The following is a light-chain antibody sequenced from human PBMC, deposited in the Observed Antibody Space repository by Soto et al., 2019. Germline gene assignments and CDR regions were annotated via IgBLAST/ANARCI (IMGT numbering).Light chain of an antibody. CDR1: QSVSSNY. CDR2: DTS. CDR3: HLDGPSPCT. Sequence: EIVLTQSPGTLSLSPGDRATLSCRASQSVSSNYLAWYQQKPGQAPRLLIYDTSNRSTGIPDRFSGIGSGVDFTLTIVTREPVDFPVYNCHLDGPSPCTFGEGTNLEIK. V-gene: IGKV3-20*01. J-gene: IGKJ2*02.